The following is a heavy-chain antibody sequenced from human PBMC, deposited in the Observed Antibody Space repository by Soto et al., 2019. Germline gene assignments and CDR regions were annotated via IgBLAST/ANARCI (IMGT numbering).Heavy chain of an antibody. V-gene: IGHV3-30*18. CDR3: AKAGGGFGDFVHH. D-gene: IGHD3-10*01. Sequence: LRLSCAASGFTFSSYGMHWVRQAPGKGLEWVTGILYDGSDRYYADSVKGRFTISRENSKNTLYLQMNSLRTEDSAVYYCAKAGGGFGDFVHHWGQGTPVTVSS. CDR1: GFTFSSYG. CDR2: ILYDGSDR. J-gene: IGHJ4*02.